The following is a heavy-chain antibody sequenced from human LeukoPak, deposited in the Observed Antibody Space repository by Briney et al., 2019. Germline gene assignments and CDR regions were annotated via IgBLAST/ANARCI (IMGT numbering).Heavy chain of an antibody. CDR3: ARATASNWIDP. CDR1: GFTFSSYW. D-gene: IGHD2-21*01. V-gene: IGHV3-7*01. Sequence: PGGSLRLSCAASGFTFSSYWMSWVRQAPGKGLEWVANIKQDGSEKYYVDSVKGRFSVSRDNAKNSLYLQMNSLRTEDTAVYYCARATASNWIDPWGQGTLVTVSS. CDR2: IKQDGSEK. J-gene: IGHJ5*02.